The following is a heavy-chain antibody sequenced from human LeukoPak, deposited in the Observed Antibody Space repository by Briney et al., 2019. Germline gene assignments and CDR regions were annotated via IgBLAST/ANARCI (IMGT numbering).Heavy chain of an antibody. J-gene: IGHJ5*02. CDR2: INHSGST. CDR1: GGSFSGYY. CDR3: ARVRGIVVVPAAPARTGGWFDP. V-gene: IGHV4-34*01. Sequence: PSETLSLTCAVYGGSFSGYYWSWIRQPPGKGLEWIGEINHSGSTNYNPSLKSRVTISVDTSKNQLSLKLSSVTAADTAVYYCARVRGIVVVPAAPARTGGWFDPWGQGTLVTVSS. D-gene: IGHD2-2*01.